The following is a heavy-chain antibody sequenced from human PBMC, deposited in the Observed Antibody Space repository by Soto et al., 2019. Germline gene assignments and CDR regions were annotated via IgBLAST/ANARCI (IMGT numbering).Heavy chain of an antibody. CDR2: INHSGST. CDR1: GGSFSGYY. V-gene: IGHV4-34*01. CDR3: ARRGAAAKKKQFDY. Sequence: QVQLQQWGAGLLKPSETLSLTCAVYGGSFSGYYWSWIRQPPGKWLEWIGEINHSGSTNYNPSLKSRVTISVDTSKNQFSLKLSYVTAADTAVYYCARRGAAAKKKQFDYWGQGTLVTVSS. D-gene: IGHD6-13*01. J-gene: IGHJ4*02.